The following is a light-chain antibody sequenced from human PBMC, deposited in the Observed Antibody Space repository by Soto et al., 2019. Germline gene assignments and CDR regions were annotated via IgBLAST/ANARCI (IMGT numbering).Light chain of an antibody. V-gene: IGKV3-11*01. J-gene: IGKJ5*01. CDR1: QSVDSY. Sequence: EIVLTQSPATLSLSPGERATLSCRASQSVDSYLAWYQQKPGQAPRHLIYDASNRATGIPARFSGSGSETGFTLTISSLEPEDFAVYYCQQRLSWPITFGQGTRLEIK. CDR3: QQRLSWPIT. CDR2: DAS.